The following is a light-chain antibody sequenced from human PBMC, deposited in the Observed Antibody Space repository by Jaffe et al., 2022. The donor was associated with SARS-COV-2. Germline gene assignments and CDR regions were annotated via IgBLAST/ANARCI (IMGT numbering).Light chain of an antibody. J-gene: IGLJ2*01. V-gene: IGLV7-43*01. CDR1: TGAVTSGNY. CDR2: STN. Sequence: QTVVTQEPSLTVSPGGTVTLTCASSTGAVTSGNYPNWFQQKPGHAPRALIYSTNNRQSWTPARFSGSLLGGKAALTLSGVQPEDEAVYYCLLYYGVTRIFGGGTKLTV. CDR3: LLYYGVTRI.